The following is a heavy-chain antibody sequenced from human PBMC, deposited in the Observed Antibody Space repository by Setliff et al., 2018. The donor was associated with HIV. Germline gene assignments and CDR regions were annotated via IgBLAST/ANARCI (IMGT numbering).Heavy chain of an antibody. CDR2: ISSYTGKT. CDR1: DYSFSSHG. Sequence: ASVKVSCKTSDYSFSSHGVSWVRQAPGQGLEWVGWISSYTGKTKYAQNVQGRVTLTTDTSTSTAYMELRSLRPDDTAVYYCAKDISASALYYYGMDVWGQGTTVTVSS. J-gene: IGHJ6*02. CDR3: AKDISASALYYYGMDV. V-gene: IGHV1-18*01. D-gene: IGHD6-13*01.